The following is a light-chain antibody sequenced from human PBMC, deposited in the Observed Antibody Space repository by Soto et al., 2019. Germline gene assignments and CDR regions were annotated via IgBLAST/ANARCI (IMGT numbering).Light chain of an antibody. J-gene: IGLJ1*01. CDR2: EVS. Sequence: QSALTQPASVSGSPGQSITISFTGTSSDVGGYNDVSWYQQHPGKAPKLMIYEVSNRPSGVSNRFSGSKSGNTASLTISGLQAEDEADYYCSSYTSSSTPYVFGTGTKVTVL. V-gene: IGLV2-14*01. CDR1: SSDVGGYND. CDR3: SSYTSSSTPYV.